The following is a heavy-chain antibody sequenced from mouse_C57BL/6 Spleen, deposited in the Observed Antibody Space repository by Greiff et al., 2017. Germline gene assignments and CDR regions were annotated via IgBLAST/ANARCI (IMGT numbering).Heavy chain of an antibody. J-gene: IGHJ2*01. CDR3: TRGGRDYFDY. CDR2: IDPETGGT. Sequence: VQLQQPGAELVRPGASVTLSCKASGYTFTDYEMHWVKQTPVHGLEWIGAIDPETGGTAYNQKFKGKATLTADKSSSTAYMELRSLTSEDSAVYYCTRGGRDYFDYWGQGTTLTVSS. V-gene: IGHV1-15*01. CDR1: GYTFTDYE. D-gene: IGHD3-3*01.